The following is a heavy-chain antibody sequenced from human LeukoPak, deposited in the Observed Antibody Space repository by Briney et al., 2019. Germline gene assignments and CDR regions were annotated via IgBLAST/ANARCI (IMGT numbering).Heavy chain of an antibody. J-gene: IGHJ4*02. V-gene: IGHV4-39*07. Sequence: SETLSLTCTVSGGSISSSGFYWGWIRQPPGKGLEWIGSMYYSGSTYYNPSLKSRVTISVDTAKNQFSLKLSSVTAADTAVYYCARVPAVGATPIWGQGTLVTVSS. D-gene: IGHD1-26*01. CDR1: GGSISSSGFY. CDR2: MYYSGST. CDR3: ARVPAVGATPI.